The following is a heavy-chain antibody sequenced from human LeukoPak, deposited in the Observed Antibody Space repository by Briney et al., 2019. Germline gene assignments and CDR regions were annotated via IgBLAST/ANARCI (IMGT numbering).Heavy chain of an antibody. CDR2: IYYSGST. J-gene: IGHJ1*01. D-gene: IGHD2-15*01. CDR1: GGSISSYY. Sequence: SETLSLTCTVSGGSISSYYWSWIRQPPGKGLEWIGYIYYSGSTNYNPSLKSRVTISVDTSKNQFSLKLSSVTAADTAVYYCARGERYCSGGSCPRYFHHWGQGTLVTVSS. V-gene: IGHV4-59*12. CDR3: ARGERYCSGGSCPRYFHH.